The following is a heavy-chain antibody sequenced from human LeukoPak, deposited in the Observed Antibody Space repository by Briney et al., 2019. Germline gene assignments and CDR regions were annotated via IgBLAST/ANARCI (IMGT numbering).Heavy chain of an antibody. Sequence: PSKTLSLTCTVSGGSISSYYWSWIRQPAGKGLEWIGRIYTSGSTNYNPSLKSRVTMSVDTSKNQFSLKLSSVTAADTAVYYCARLGAVAPLGSDDDIWGQGTMVTVSS. J-gene: IGHJ3*02. CDR1: GGSISSYY. CDR2: IYTSGST. CDR3: ARLGAVAPLGSDDDI. V-gene: IGHV4-4*07. D-gene: IGHD6-19*01.